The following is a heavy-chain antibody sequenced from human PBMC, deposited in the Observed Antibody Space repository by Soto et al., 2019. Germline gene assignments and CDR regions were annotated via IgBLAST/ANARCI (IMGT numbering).Heavy chain of an antibody. D-gene: IGHD3-22*01. CDR3: ARHTYYNASSTPHWFDP. CDR2: IYYSGST. CDR1: GGSISSSSYY. Sequence: QLQLQESGPGLVKPSETLSLTCTVSGGSISSSSYYWGWIRQPPGKGLEWIGSIYYSGSTYYNPSLKSRVTISVDASKNQLSLKQSSVTAADSAVYYCARHTYYNASSTPHWFDPWGQGTLVTVSS. V-gene: IGHV4-39*01. J-gene: IGHJ5*02.